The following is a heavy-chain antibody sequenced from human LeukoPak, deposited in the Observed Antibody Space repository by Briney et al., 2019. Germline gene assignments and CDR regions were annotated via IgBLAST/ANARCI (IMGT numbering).Heavy chain of an antibody. CDR3: ARGGGDIVVVPADSEYFQH. D-gene: IGHD2-2*01. J-gene: IGHJ1*01. V-gene: IGHV1-2*02. CDR1: GYTFTNYY. Sequence: ASVKVSCKASGYTFTNYYMHWVRQAPGQGLEWMGWINPNSGGTNYAQKFQGRVTMTRDTSISTAYMELSRLRSDDTAVYYCARGGGDIVVVPADSEYFQHWGQGTLVTVSS. CDR2: INPNSGGT.